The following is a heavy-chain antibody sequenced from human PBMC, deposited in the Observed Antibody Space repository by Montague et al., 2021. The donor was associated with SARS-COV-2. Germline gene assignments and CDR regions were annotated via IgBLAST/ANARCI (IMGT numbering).Heavy chain of an antibody. D-gene: IGHD3-10*02. Sequence: SETLSLTCAVYGGSLSGYYWSWIRQFPGKGLEWIGEIVHTGTTKYNPSLESRVTMSIDTSKKQFSLNPTSMTAADTAVYYCARTFDVFKHDNWGQGTLVAVSS. CDR1: GGSLSGYY. J-gene: IGHJ4*02. V-gene: IGHV4-34*12. CDR3: ARTFDVFKHDN. CDR2: IVHTGTT.